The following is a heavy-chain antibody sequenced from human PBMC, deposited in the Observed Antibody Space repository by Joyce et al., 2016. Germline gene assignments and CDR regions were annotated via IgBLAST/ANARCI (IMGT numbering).Heavy chain of an antibody. Sequence: QVLLVQSGATVKRPGSSLKVSCKSSGVAFSNFTVNWVRQAPVQRLEWMGGIIPFLGAAKYAEHFQGRVTLTADLSTRTAFMELSSLTSADTAVYYCARGGTSSDHFFFYTLDIWGPGTTVIVSS. V-gene: IGHV1-69*12. J-gene: IGHJ6*02. D-gene: IGHD1-14*01. CDR2: IIPFLGAA. CDR1: GVAFSNFT. CDR3: ARGGTSSDHFFFYTLDI.